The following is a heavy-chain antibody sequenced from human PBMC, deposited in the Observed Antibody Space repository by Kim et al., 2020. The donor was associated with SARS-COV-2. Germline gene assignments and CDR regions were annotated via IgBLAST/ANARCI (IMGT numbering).Heavy chain of an antibody. CDR3: ARRDYSGYEGAWFAP. D-gene: IGHD5-12*01. CDR1: GYNFSTYW. CDR2: IYPGDSDI. V-gene: IGHV5-51*01. J-gene: IGHJ5*02. Sequence: GESLKISCKGSGYNFSTYWIGWVRQMSGGGLEWMGMIYPGDSDIRYSPSFQGQVTISADKSISTAYLQWSSLKASDTAMYYCARRDYSGYEGAWFAPWGQGTLVTVSS.